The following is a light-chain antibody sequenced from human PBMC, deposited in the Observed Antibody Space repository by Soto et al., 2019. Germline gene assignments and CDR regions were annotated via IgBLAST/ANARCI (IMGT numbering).Light chain of an antibody. CDR1: QTIRSNY. V-gene: IGKV3-20*01. J-gene: IGKJ1*01. CDR3: QQYGSSPWT. CDR2: GAY. Sequence: ETVLTQSPGTLSLSPGERATLSCRASQTIRSNYLAWYRQTPGQAPRLLIYGAYNRATGIADRFSGSGSGTDFTLIISRLEPEDFALYYWQQYGSSPWTFGQGTKVEIK.